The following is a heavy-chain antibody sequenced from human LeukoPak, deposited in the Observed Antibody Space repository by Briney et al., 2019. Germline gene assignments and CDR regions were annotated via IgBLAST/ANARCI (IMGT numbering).Heavy chain of an antibody. CDR1: GGSISSYY. V-gene: IGHV4-59*12. J-gene: IGHJ4*02. D-gene: IGHD5-24*01. Sequence: SETLSLTCTVSGGSISSYYWSWIRQPPGKGLEWIGYIYYSGSTNYNPSLKSRVTISVDTSKNQFSLKLSSVTAADTAVYYCARGRDGYKGGRYYPPRRGYYFDYWGQGTLVAVFS. CDR3: ARGRDGYKGGRYYPPRRGYYFDY. CDR2: IYYSGST.